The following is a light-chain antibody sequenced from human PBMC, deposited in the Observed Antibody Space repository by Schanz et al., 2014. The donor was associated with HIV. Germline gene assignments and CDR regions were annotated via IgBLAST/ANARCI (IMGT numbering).Light chain of an antibody. Sequence: QSALTQPASVSGSPGQSITISCTGTSSDVGADNSVSWYQQHPGRAPRLLVYDVTYRPSGVSNRFSGSKSGNTASLTISGLQPEDEADYYCSSYAGTNNLWVFGGGTKVTVL. V-gene: IGLV2-14*03. J-gene: IGLJ3*02. CDR1: SSDVGADNS. CDR2: DVT. CDR3: SSYAGTNNLWV.